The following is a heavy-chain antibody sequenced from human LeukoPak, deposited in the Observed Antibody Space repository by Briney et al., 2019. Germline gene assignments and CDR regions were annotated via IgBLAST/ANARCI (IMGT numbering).Heavy chain of an antibody. CDR3: ARGYCSGGSCYADAFDI. J-gene: IGHJ3*02. Sequence: PSETLSLTCTVSGGSISTSSYYWGWIRQPPGKGLEWIGSLYYSGSIYYNPSLKSRVTISVDTSKNQFSLKLSSVAAADTALYYCARGYCSGGSCYADAFDIWGQGTMVTVSS. CDR2: LYYSGSI. D-gene: IGHD2-15*01. V-gene: IGHV4-39*01. CDR1: GGSISTSSYY.